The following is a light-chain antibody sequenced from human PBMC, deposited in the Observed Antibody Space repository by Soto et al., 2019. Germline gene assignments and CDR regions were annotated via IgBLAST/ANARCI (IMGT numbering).Light chain of an antibody. Sequence: AIQMTQSPSSLSASVGDRVTITCRASQDIRNDLGWYQEKVGQAPKLLIYAASNLQSGVPSRFSGSGSGTDFTLTISSLLPEDFATYYCLPDYNYPWTFGQGTKVEI. CDR1: QDIRND. CDR3: LPDYNYPWT. V-gene: IGKV1-6*01. CDR2: AAS. J-gene: IGKJ1*01.